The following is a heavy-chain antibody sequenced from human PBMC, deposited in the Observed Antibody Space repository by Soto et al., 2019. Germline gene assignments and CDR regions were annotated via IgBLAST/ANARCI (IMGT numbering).Heavy chain of an antibody. CDR3: SREVGYSSSSICDY. D-gene: IGHD6-13*01. J-gene: IGHJ4*02. V-gene: IGHV6-1*01. Sequence: SQTLSLTCAISGDSVSSNSAAWNWIRQSPSRGLEWLGRTYYRSKWYNDYAVSVKSRITINPDTSKNQFSLQLNSVTPEDTAVYYRSREVGYSSSSICDYWGQGTLVTDSS. CDR1: GDSVSSNSAA. CDR2: TYYRSKWYN.